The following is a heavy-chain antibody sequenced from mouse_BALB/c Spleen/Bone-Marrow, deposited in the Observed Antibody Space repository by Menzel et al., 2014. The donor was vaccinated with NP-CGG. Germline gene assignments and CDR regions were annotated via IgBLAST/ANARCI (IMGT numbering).Heavy chain of an antibody. CDR3: TRGGNWDDFDS. D-gene: IGHD4-1*01. CDR1: GFTFSSFG. J-gene: IGHJ2*01. CDR2: ISSGSSTI. V-gene: IGHV5-17*02. Sequence: EVKVVESGGGLVQPGGSRKLSCAASGFTFSSFGMHWVRQAPEKGLEWVAYISSGSSTIFYADTVKGRFTVPRDNPKNTLFLQMTSLRSEDTAMYFCTRGGNWDDFDSWGQGTTLTVSS.